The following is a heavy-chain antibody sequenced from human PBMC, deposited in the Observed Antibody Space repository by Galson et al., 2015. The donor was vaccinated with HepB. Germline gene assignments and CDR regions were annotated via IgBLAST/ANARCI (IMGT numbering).Heavy chain of an antibody. CDR1: GFTFSSYS. V-gene: IGHV3-21*01. J-gene: IGHJ6*02. CDR2: ISSSSSYI. CDR3: ARDGGYLGGPNGMDV. D-gene: IGHD5-12*01. Sequence: SLRLSCAASGFTFSSYSMNWVRQAPGKGLEWVSSISSSSSYIYYADSVEGRFTISRDNAKNSLYLQMNSLRAEDTAVYYCARDGGYLGGPNGMDVWGQGTTVTVSS.